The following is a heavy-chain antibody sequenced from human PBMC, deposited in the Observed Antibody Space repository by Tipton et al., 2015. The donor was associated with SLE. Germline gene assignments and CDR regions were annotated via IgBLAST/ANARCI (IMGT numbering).Heavy chain of an antibody. CDR1: GGSISGYY. D-gene: IGHD3-3*01. Sequence: LRLSCSVSGGSISGYYWNWIRQPAGKGLEWIGRVYSGGNTDYNPSLKSRVTMSVDTSKNQFSLKVNSVTAADTAVYYCARDDTIFGVADYWGQGTLVTVSS. CDR2: VYSGGNT. CDR3: ARDDTIFGVADY. V-gene: IGHV4-4*07. J-gene: IGHJ4*02.